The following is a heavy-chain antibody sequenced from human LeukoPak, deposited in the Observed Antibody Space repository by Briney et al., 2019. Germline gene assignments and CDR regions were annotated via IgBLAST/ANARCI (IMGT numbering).Heavy chain of an antibody. CDR2: IYYSGST. CDR1: GGSISSSSYY. V-gene: IGHV4-39*01. J-gene: IGHJ4*02. CDR3: ARHLRLGELSFYY. Sequence: TSETLSLTCTVSGGSISSSSYYWGWIRQPPGKGLEWIGSIYYSGSTYYNPSLKSRVTISVDTSKNQFSLKLSSVTAADTAVYYCARHLRLGELSFYYWGQGTLVTVSS. D-gene: IGHD3-16*02.